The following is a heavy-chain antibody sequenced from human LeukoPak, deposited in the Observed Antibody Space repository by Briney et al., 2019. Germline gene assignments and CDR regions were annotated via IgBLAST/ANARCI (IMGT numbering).Heavy chain of an antibody. D-gene: IGHD2-8*01. CDR1: GFTFSSYA. CDR2: ISGSGGST. Sequence: QSGGSLRLSCAASGFTFSSYAMSWVRQAPGKGLEWVSAISGSGGSTYYADSVKGRFTISRDNSKNTLYLQMNSLRPEDTALYYCAKDFVRYTNGSIHYYYMDVWGKGTTVTVSS. J-gene: IGHJ6*03. CDR3: AKDFVRYTNGSIHYYYMDV. V-gene: IGHV3-23*01.